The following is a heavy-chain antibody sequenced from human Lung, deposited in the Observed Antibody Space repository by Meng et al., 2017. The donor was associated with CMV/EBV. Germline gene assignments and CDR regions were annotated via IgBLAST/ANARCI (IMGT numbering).Heavy chain of an antibody. J-gene: IGHJ4*02. CDR2: IKTKTDGGTT. D-gene: IGHD3-22*01. V-gene: IGHV3-15*01. CDR3: TAGLYDSGGVDQ. Sequence: LSLTXAASGFTFNDAWMNWVRQAPGKGLEWVGRIKTKTDGGTTDYAAPVKGGFTISRDDSKNTLYMRMNSLKTKDTDVYYCTAGLYDSGGVDQWGQGTLVTVSS. CDR1: GFTFNDAW.